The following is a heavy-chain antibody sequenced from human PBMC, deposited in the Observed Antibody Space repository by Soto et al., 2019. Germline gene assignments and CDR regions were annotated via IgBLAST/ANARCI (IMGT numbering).Heavy chain of an antibody. CDR1: GYTFTSYG. CDR3: ARDRAPYYDFWSGYRPHYYYYGMDV. CDR2: ISAYNGXX. Sequence: ASVKVSCKASGYTFTSYGISWVRQAPGQGLEWMGWISAYNGXXXXXXXXXXXXXXXXXTXTSTAYMELRSLRSDDTAVYYCARDRAPYYDFWSGYRPHYYYYGMDVWGQGTTVTVSS. J-gene: IGHJ6*02. V-gene: IGHV1-18*01. D-gene: IGHD3-3*01.